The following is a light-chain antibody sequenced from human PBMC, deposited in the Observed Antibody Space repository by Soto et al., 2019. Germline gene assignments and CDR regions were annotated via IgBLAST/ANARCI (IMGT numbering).Light chain of an antibody. CDR1: QSISTE. Sequence: ELVMTQSPATLSVSPGARATLSCRASQSISTELAWNQQKPGQPPSLLLYSASTRATGVPARFTGSGSGSEFTLTISGLQSEDFAVYYCQQGHNWPLTFGQGTRLEI. CDR2: SAS. J-gene: IGKJ2*01. V-gene: IGKV3-15*01. CDR3: QQGHNWPLT.